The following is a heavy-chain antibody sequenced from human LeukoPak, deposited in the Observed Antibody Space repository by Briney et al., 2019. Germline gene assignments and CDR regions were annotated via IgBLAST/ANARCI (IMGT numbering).Heavy chain of an antibody. J-gene: IGHJ6*02. D-gene: IGHD1-1*01. Sequence: GESLRLSCAASGFTFSSYSMNWVRQAPGKGLEWVSSISSSSSYIYYADSVKGRFTISRDNAKNSLYLQMNSLRAEDTAVYYCARGDWNDVVYYYYGMDVWGQGTTVTVSS. V-gene: IGHV3-21*01. CDR3: ARGDWNDVVYYYYGMDV. CDR1: GFTFSSYS. CDR2: ISSSSSYI.